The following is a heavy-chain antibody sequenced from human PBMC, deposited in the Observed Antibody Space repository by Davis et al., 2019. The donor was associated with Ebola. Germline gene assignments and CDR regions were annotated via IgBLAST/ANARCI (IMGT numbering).Heavy chain of an antibody. J-gene: IGHJ4*02. CDR3: AKDIRTGYSPRLDC. Sequence: GGSLRLSCAASGFTFSTYGMHCARQAPGKGLEWVAAISYDGTNKYSADSVKGRFTISRDNSKSTLYLQMNSLRTEDTAVFYCAKDIRTGYSPRLDCWGQGTLVTVSS. CDR1: GFTFSTYG. D-gene: IGHD3/OR15-3a*01. CDR2: ISYDGTNK. V-gene: IGHV3-30*18.